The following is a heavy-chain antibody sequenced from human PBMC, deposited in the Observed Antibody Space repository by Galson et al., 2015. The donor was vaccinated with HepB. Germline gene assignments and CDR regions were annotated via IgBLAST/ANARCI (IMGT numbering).Heavy chain of an antibody. CDR2: ISYDGSNK. D-gene: IGHD3-10*01. Sequence: SLRLSCAASGFTFSSYAMHWVRQAPGKGLEWVAVISYDGSNKYYADSVKGRFTISRDNSKNTLYLQMNSLRAEDTAVYYCARDYDWFGETEGGYWGQGTLVTVSS. CDR1: GFTFSSYA. V-gene: IGHV3-30*04. CDR3: ARDYDWFGETEGGY. J-gene: IGHJ4*02.